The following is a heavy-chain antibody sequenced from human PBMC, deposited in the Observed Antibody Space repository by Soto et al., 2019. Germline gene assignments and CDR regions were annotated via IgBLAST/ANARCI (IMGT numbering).Heavy chain of an antibody. CDR1: GYTFTSYG. J-gene: IGHJ5*02. Sequence: QVQLVQSGAEVKKPGASVKVSCKASGYTFTSYGISWVRQAPGQGLEWMGWISAYNGNTNYAQKLQGRVTMTTDTSTSTAYMELRSMRSDDTAVYYCARVVYYDFCSGYSAPSFDPWGQGTLVTVSS. V-gene: IGHV1-18*01. D-gene: IGHD3-3*01. CDR2: ISAYNGNT. CDR3: ARVVYYDFCSGYSAPSFDP.